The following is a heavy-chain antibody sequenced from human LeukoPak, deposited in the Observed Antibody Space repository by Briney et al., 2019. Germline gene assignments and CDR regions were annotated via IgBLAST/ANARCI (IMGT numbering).Heavy chain of an antibody. CDR1: GYTFTSYG. Sequence: ASVKVSCKASGYTFTSYGISWVRQAPGQGLEWMGWISAYNGNTNYAQKLQGGVTMTTDTSTSTAYMELRSLRSDDTAVYYCARDPLYYYDSSGYYSDNNWFDPWGQGTLVTVSS. V-gene: IGHV1-18*01. CDR3: ARDPLYYYDSSGYYSDNNWFDP. CDR2: ISAYNGNT. D-gene: IGHD3-22*01. J-gene: IGHJ5*02.